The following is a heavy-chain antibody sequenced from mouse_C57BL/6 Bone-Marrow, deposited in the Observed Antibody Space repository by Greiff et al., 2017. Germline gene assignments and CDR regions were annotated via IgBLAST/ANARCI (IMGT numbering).Heavy chain of an antibody. CDR2: IYPGDGDT. Sequence: VQVVESGAELVKPGASVKISCKASGYAFSSYWMNWVKQRPGKGLEWIGQIYPGDGDTNYNGKFKGKATLTADKSSSTAYMQLSSLTSEDSAVYFCARFNWAYFDYWGQGTTLTVSS. D-gene: IGHD4-1*02. V-gene: IGHV1-80*01. CDR1: GYAFSSYW. J-gene: IGHJ2*01. CDR3: ARFNWAYFDY.